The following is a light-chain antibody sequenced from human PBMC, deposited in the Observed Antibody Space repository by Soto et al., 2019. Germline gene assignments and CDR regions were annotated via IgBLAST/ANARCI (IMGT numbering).Light chain of an antibody. CDR2: AAS. V-gene: IGKV1-39*01. CDR1: QRISNY. Sequence: DIQMTQSPSSLPASVGDRVTITCRASQRISNYLNWYQQKPGKAPNLLIYAASSLQSGVPSRFSGSGSGTDFTLTITSLQPVDFATYYCQQTYSAPRSFGQGTKVEIK. J-gene: IGKJ1*01. CDR3: QQTYSAPRS.